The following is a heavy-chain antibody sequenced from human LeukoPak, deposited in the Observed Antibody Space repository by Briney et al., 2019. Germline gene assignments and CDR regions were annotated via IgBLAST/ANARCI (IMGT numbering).Heavy chain of an antibody. J-gene: IGHJ4*02. Sequence: GGSLRLSCAASGFTFDNYAMHWVRQAPGKGLEWVSGISWNGGSIGYADSVKGRFTISRDNAKNSLFLQMNSLRAEDTAVHYCARDLVVPVDYWGQGTLVTVSS. CDR1: GFTFDNYA. CDR3: ARDLVVPVDY. V-gene: IGHV3-9*01. D-gene: IGHD3-10*01. CDR2: ISWNGGSI.